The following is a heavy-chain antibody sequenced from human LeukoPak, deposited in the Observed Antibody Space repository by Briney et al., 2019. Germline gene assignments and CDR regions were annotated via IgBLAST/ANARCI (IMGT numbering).Heavy chain of an antibody. J-gene: IGHJ6*03. CDR3: ARTGLYSYYYMDV. CDR1: GYSISSGYY. CDR2: IYHSGST. V-gene: IGHV4-38-2*02. Sequence: SETLSLTCTVSGYSISSGYYWGWIRQPPGRGLEWIGSIYHSGSTFYNPSLKSRGAISVDSSNNQFSLKLRSMTAADTAVYYCARTGLYSYYYMDVWGKGTTVTVSS.